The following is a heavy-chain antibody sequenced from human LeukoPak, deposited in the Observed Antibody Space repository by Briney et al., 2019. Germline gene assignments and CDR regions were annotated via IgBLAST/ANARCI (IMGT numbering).Heavy chain of an antibody. D-gene: IGHD3-10*02. CDR2: IYYSGST. CDR1: GGSISSYY. Sequence: TSETLSLTCTVSGGSISSYYWGWIRQPPGKGLEWIGSIYYSGSTYYNPSLKSRVTISVDTSKNQFSLKLSSVTAADTAVYYCARQMLAGDYFDYWGQGTLVTVSS. J-gene: IGHJ4*02. V-gene: IGHV4-39*01. CDR3: ARQMLAGDYFDY.